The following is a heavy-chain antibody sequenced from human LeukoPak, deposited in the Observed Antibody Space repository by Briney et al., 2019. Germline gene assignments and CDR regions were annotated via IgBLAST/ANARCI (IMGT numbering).Heavy chain of an antibody. CDR2: INHGGST. Sequence: PSGTLSLTCAVYGGSFSGYYWSWIRQSPGKGLEWLGDINHGGSTNYNPSLKSRVTLSVSTANKHFSLRLRSVTAADTAVYYCARGVGASRKELDYWGQGTLVTVSS. J-gene: IGHJ4*02. V-gene: IGHV4-34*01. D-gene: IGHD3-10*01. CDR1: GGSFSGYY. CDR3: ARGVGASRKELDY.